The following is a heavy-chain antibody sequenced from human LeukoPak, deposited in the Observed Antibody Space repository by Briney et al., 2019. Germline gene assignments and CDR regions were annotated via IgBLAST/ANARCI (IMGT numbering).Heavy chain of an antibody. CDR1: AFTFSSYA. V-gene: IGHV3-23*01. CDR3: AKDITTVAYCSSDSCYPDY. CDR2: ISGSGGST. Sequence: QPGGSLRLSCVASAFTFSSYAMSWVRQAPGKGLEWVSAISGSGGSTYYADSVKGRFTISRDNSKNTLYLQMNSLRAEDTAVYYCAKDITTVAYCSSDSCYPDYWGQGTLVTVSS. D-gene: IGHD2-15*01. J-gene: IGHJ4*02.